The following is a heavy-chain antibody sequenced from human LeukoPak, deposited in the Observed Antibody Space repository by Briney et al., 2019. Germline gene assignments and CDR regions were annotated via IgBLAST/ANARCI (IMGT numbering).Heavy chain of an antibody. Sequence: ASVKVSCKASGGTFSSYTISWVRQAPGQGLEWMGRIIPILGIANYAQKFQGRVTITADKSTSTAYMEQSSLRSEDAAVYYCASMVERGDYWGQGTLVTVSS. CDR1: GGTFSSYT. D-gene: IGHD2-15*01. CDR3: ASMVERGDY. J-gene: IGHJ4*02. V-gene: IGHV1-69*02. CDR2: IIPILGIA.